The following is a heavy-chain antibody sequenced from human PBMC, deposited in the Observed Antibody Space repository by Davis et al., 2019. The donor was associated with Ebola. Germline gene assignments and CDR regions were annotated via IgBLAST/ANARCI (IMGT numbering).Heavy chain of an antibody. Sequence: GESLKISCAASGFTFSSYAMSWVRQAPGKGLEWVSAISGSGGSTYYADSVKGRFTISRDNSKNTLYLQMNSLRAEDTAVYYCAKDSMVYATGVDYWGQGTLVTVSS. CDR3: AKDSMVYATGVDY. V-gene: IGHV3-23*01. J-gene: IGHJ4*02. CDR2: ISGSGGST. CDR1: GFTFSSYA. D-gene: IGHD2-8*01.